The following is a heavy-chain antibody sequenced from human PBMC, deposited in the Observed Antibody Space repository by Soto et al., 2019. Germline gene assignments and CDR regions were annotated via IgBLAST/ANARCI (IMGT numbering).Heavy chain of an antibody. Sequence: PGESLKSSCQGSGYRFASFWMGWVRQLPGKGLEWMGIIYPGDSDTRYSPSFQGQVTISADKSISTAYLQWSSLKASDTAMYYCASQIKYSSSWCSRGQGTLVTVSS. V-gene: IGHV5-51*01. CDR3: ASQIKYSSSWCS. CDR1: GYRFASFW. CDR2: IYPGDSDT. D-gene: IGHD6-13*01. J-gene: IGHJ4*02.